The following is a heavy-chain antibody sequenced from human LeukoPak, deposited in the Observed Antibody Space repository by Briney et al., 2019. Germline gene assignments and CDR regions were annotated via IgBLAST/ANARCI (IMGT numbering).Heavy chain of an antibody. Sequence: SETLSLNCTVSGVSIRDSRSYWGWIRQAPGKGLEWIGSIYYGGSIYYHPSLKSRVIISADTSKNQFSLDLTSVTAADTAVYHRVKHDETVDLNWFDPWGRGTLVTVSS. CDR3: VKHDETVDLNWFDP. V-gene: IGHV4-39*01. J-gene: IGHJ5*02. CDR1: GVSIRDSRSY. D-gene: IGHD3/OR15-3a*01. CDR2: IYYGGSI.